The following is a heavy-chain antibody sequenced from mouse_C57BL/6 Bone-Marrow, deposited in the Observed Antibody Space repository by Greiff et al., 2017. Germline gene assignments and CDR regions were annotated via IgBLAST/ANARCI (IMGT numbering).Heavy chain of an antibody. CDR1: GFTFSSYA. J-gene: IGHJ4*01. CDR2: ISSGGDYI. CDR3: TSDTRRPYYAMDY. D-gene: IGHD2-12*01. Sequence: EVKLMESGEGLVKPGGSLKLSCAASGFTFSSYAMSWVRQTPEKRLEWVAYISSGGDYIFYADTVKGRFTISRDNARDTLDLQMRSLKSEDTAMYYCTSDTRRPYYAMDYWGQGTSVTVSS. V-gene: IGHV5-9-1*02.